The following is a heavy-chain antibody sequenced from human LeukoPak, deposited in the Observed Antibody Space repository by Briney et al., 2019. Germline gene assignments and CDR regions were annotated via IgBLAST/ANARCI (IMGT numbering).Heavy chain of an antibody. D-gene: IGHD3-10*01. V-gene: IGHV1-69*04. J-gene: IGHJ4*02. CDR2: IIPILGIA. CDR1: GYTFTSYA. Sequence: GASVKVSCEASGYTFTSYAMNWVRQAPGQGLEWMGRIIPILGIANYAQKFQGRVTITADKSTSTAYMELSSLRSEDTAVYYCATRLDYGSGRRAPDYWGQGTLVTVSS. CDR3: ATRLDYGSGRRAPDY.